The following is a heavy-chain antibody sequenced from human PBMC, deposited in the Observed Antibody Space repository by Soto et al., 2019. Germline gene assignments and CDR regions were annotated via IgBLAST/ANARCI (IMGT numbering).Heavy chain of an antibody. CDR2: IYYSGST. V-gene: IGHV4-39*01. CDR1: GGSISSSSYY. D-gene: IGHD3-10*01. J-gene: IGHJ4*02. Sequence: QLQLQESGPGLVKPSETLSLTCTVSGGSISSSSYYWCWIRQPPGKGLEWIGSIYYSGSTYYNPSRKSQVTISVDTSKNQFSQKRSSVSAEDTAVYYCARARSGSASLYCDYWGQGTLVTVSS. CDR3: ARARSGSASLYCDY.